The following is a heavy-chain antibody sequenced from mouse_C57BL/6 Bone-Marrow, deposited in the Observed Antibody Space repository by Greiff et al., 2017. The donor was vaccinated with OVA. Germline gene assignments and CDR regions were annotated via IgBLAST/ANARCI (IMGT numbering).Heavy chain of an antibody. V-gene: IGHV3-6*01. Sequence: DVKLQESGPGLVKPSQSLSLTCSVTGYSITSGYYWNWIRQFPGNKLEWMGYISYDGSNNYNPSLKNRISITRDTSKNQFFLKLNSVTTEDTATYYCARDSPYDGYYWFAYWGQGTLVTVSA. D-gene: IGHD2-3*01. CDR2: ISYDGSN. CDR3: ARDSPYDGYYWFAY. CDR1: GYSITSGYY. J-gene: IGHJ3*01.